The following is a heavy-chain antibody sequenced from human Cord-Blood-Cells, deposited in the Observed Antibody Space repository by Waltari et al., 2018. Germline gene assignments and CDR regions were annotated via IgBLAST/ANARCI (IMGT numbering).Heavy chain of an antibody. D-gene: IGHD3-3*01. CDR1: GYTFTSYD. CDR3: ARKVTYYDLWSGYWSAFDI. J-gene: IGHJ3*02. Sequence: QVQLVQSGAEVKKPGASVKVSCKASGYTFTSYDINWVRQATGQGLEWMGWIDRKSCNNGNEQNCQGRVTITRNTSISTAYMELSSLRSEDTAVYYCARKVTYYDLWSGYWSAFDIWGQGTMVTVSS. V-gene: IGHV1-8*03. CDR2: IDRKSCNN.